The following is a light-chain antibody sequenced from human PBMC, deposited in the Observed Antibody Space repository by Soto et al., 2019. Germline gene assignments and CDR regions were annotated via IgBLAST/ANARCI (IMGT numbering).Light chain of an antibody. CDR2: EVS. V-gene: IGLV2-14*01. CDR1: SSDVGGYKF. Sequence: QSVLTQPASVSGSPGQSITISCTGTSSDVGGYKFVSWYQQHPGKAPKLMIYEVSNRPSGVSNRFSGSKSGNTASLTISGLQAEDGADYYCSSYTSSTTQVFGGGTKLTVL. CDR3: SSYTSSTTQV. J-gene: IGLJ2*01.